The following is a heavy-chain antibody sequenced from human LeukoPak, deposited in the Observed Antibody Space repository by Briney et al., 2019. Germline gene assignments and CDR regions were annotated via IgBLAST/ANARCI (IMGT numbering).Heavy chain of an antibody. CDR1: GYTFTSYG. D-gene: IGHD5-12*01. Sequence: GSVTVSCKASGYTFTSYGISWVRQAPGQGLEWMGWINPNNGKTNYAQNLQGRGTMTTDTFTTTAYMYLRTLTSDDTAAYNSSKNDNIVSLNTRDNHYWGKGTLVTVSS. CDR2: INPNNGKT. CDR3: SKNDNIVSLNTRDNHY. J-gene: IGHJ4*02. V-gene: IGHV1-18*01.